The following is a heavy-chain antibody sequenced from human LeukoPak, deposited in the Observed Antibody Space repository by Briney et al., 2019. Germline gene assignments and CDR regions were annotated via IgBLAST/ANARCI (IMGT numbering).Heavy chain of an antibody. J-gene: IGHJ5*02. CDR3: ARETVDIVATTWFDP. D-gene: IGHD5-12*01. CDR2: IWYDGSNK. Sequence: GGSLRLSCAASGFTFSSYGMHWVRQAPGKGLEWVAVIWYDGSNKYYADSVKGRFTISRDNSQNTLYLQMNSLRAEDTAVYYCARETVDIVATTWFDPWGQGTLVTVSS. CDR1: GFTFSSYG. V-gene: IGHV3-33*01.